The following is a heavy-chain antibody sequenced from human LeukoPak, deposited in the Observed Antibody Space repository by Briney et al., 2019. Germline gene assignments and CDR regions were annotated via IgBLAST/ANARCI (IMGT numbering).Heavy chain of an antibody. CDR2: IIPIFGTA. J-gene: IGHJ6*03. CDR1: GGTFSTYA. CDR3: ARDPPPGKAGDYYYMDV. D-gene: IGHD4-23*01. V-gene: IGHV1-69*05. Sequence: GASVKVSCKASGGTFSTYAISWVRQATGQGLEWMGGIIPIFGTANYAQKFQGRVTITTDESTSTAYMELSSLRSEDTAVYYCARDPPPGKAGDYYYMDVWGKGTTVTVSS.